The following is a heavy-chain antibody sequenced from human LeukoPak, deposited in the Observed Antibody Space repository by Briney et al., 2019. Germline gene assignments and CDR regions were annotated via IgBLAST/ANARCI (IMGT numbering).Heavy chain of an antibody. CDR3: ASLGTLRS. Sequence: SSETLSLTCTVSGGSVSSSSYYWCCIRQPPGKGLEWIGSISYSGTNYNNPSLKSRVSISIDTSKNQFSVQLTSVTAADTAMYYCASLGTLRSWGQGTLVTVSS. J-gene: IGHJ5*02. D-gene: IGHD7-27*01. V-gene: IGHV4-39*01. CDR2: ISYSGTN. CDR1: GGSVSSSSYY.